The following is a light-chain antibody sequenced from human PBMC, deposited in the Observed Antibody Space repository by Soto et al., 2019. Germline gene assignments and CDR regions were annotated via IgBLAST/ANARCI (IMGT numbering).Light chain of an antibody. CDR3: QQRGSSPRT. CDR1: QQISGY. J-gene: IGKJ1*01. CDR2: DAS. V-gene: IGKV3-11*01. Sequence: LTRPPVSLSLSPGQRATLSCRASQQISGYLAWYQHKPGQAPRLLIYDASSRATGIPVRFSGSGSGTDFTLTISSLEPEDFAVYYCQQRGSSPRTFGQGTKVDIK.